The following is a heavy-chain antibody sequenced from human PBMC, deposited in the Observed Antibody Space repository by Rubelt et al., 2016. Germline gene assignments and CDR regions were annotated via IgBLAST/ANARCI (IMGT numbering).Heavy chain of an antibody. V-gene: IGHV2-5*01. CDR1: GFSLSTSGVG. J-gene: IGHJ4*02. CDR3: AQTDLRHGSGWYGYFDY. CDR2: IYWNDDK. Sequence: QITLKESGPTLVKATQTLTLTCTFSGFSLSTSGVGVGWIRQPPGKALEWLALIYWNDDKRYSPSLRSRLTIHKDTSKNQVVLTMTNMDPVDTATYDCAQTDLRHGSGWYGYFDYWGQGTLVTVSS. D-gene: IGHD6-19*01.